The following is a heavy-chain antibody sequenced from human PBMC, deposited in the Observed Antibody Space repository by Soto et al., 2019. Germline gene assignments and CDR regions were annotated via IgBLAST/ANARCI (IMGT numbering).Heavy chain of an antibody. CDR2: IHYSGST. J-gene: IGHJ5*01. CDR1: GGSVRRGETY. D-gene: IGHD3-22*01. V-gene: IGHV4-30-4*01. Sequence: KASETLSLTCNVSGGSVRRGETYWSWILQSPGNGLEWIGYIHYSGSTYYNPSLRSRFTMSLDMSRNQFSLEQSSLTAAKTAVYFCARGDNNGYDHSWFDSWGQGTLVTVSS. CDR3: ARGDNNGYDHSWFDS.